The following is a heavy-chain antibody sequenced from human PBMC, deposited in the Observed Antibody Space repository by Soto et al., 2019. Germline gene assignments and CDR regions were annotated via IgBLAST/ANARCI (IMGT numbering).Heavy chain of an antibody. CDR1: GFTFGNYA. CDR2: ISGGGDGT. V-gene: IGHV3-23*01. CDR3: AKKGQGSLATYCSTGDCHYAFEL. J-gene: IGHJ3*01. D-gene: IGHD2-15*01. Sequence: EVQLLESGGGLVQPGGSLRLSCAASGFTFGNYAMIWVRQAPGKGLEWVSTISGGGDGTYYADSLRGCFTISRENSRNTVYLQMISLRAEDTSVYYCAKKGQGSLATYCSTGDCHYAFELWGKWKMVTVSS.